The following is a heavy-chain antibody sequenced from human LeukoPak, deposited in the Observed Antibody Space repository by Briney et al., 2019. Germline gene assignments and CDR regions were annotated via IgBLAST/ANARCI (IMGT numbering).Heavy chain of an antibody. D-gene: IGHD6-19*01. CDR1: GGTFSSYA. Sequence: SVKVSCKASGGTFSSYAISWVRQAPGQGLEWMGGIIPIFGTANYAQKFQGRVTITADESTSTAYMELSSLRSDDTAVYYCASKVRGAGTFDWGQGTLVTVSS. CDR3: ASKVRGAGTFD. V-gene: IGHV1-69*13. J-gene: IGHJ4*02. CDR2: IIPIFGTA.